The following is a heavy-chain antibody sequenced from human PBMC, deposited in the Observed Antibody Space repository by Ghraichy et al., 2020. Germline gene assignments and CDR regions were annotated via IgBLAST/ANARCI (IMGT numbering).Heavy chain of an antibody. CDR2: ISGYNGNT. D-gene: IGHD3-22*01. CDR1: GYTFTSYG. CDR3: ARGGVGFYDSSGHYRKSDPVDI. Sequence: ASVKVSCRASGYTFTSYGVNWVRQAPGQGLEWLGWISGYNGNTDYAQRFQGRATMTPDSSTSTAYLELRSLRFADTAVYFFARGGVGFYDSSGHYRKSDPVDIWGQGTMVTVSS. J-gene: IGHJ3*02. V-gene: IGHV1-18*04.